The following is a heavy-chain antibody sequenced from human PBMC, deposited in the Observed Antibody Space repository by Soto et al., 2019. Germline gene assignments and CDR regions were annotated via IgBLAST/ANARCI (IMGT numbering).Heavy chain of an antibody. CDR3: ARVIAAAQQVDY. Sequence: LCGGSISSGGYYWSWIRQHPGKGLEWIGYIYYSGSTYYNPSLKSRVTISVDTSKNQFSLKLSSVTAADTAVYYCARVIAAAQQVDYWGQGTLVTVSS. D-gene: IGHD6-13*01. CDR2: IYYSGST. J-gene: IGHJ4*02. V-gene: IGHV4-31*02. CDR1: GGSISSGGYY.